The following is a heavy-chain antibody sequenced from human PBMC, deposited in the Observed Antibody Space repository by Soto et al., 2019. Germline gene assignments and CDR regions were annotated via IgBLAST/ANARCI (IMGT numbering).Heavy chain of an antibody. Sequence: EVQLLESGGGLVQPGGSLRLSCAASGFTFSSYAMSWVRQAPGKGLEWVSSISGSDGSTYYADSVKGRFTISRDNSKHTLYLQMNTLRAEDTAVYYCATSYFYGSGWGQGTLATVSS. CDR1: GFTFSSYA. CDR2: ISGSDGST. CDR3: ATSYFYGSG. J-gene: IGHJ4*02. D-gene: IGHD3-10*01. V-gene: IGHV3-23*01.